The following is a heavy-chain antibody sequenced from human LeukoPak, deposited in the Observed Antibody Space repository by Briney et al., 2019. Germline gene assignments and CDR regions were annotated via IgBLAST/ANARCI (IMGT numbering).Heavy chain of an antibody. CDR2: ITNGGGTT. J-gene: IGHJ4*02. CDR3: TRDPPHVSWLFDY. Sequence: PGGSLRLSCAASGFTFSSYAMSWFRQAPGKGLEWVSAITNGGGTTYYADSVKGRFTISRDNSKNTLYLQMISLRAEDTAVYYCTRDPPHVSWLFDYWGQGTLVTVSS. CDR1: GFTFSSYA. D-gene: IGHD3-16*01. V-gene: IGHV3-23*01.